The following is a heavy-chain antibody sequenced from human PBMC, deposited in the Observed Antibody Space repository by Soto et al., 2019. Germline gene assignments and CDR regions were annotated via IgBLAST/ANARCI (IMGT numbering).Heavy chain of an antibody. J-gene: IGHJ4*02. D-gene: IGHD6-13*01. V-gene: IGHV3-23*01. CDR3: ARESYSSSWYGGYFDY. Sequence: PGGSLRLSCVVSGFTFSDYSMGWVRQAPGKGLECVSVVSASGGNTYYADSVKGRFTISRDNSRNTLYLQMNSLRAEDTAVYYCARESYSSSWYGGYFDYWGQGTLVTVSS. CDR1: GFTFSDYS. CDR2: VSASGGNT.